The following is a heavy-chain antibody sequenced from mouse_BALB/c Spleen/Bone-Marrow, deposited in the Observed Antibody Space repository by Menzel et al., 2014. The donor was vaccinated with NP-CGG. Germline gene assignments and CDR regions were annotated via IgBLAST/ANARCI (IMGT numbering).Heavy chain of an antibody. CDR3: ARGGNYGY. Sequence: QVQLKQSGAELVKPGASVELSCKTSGYTFTNYWIQWVKQRPGQGLGWIGEIFPGIGTTYYNEKFKGKATLTIDTSSSTAYMQLSSLTSEDSAVYFCARGGNYGYWGQGTTLTVSS. D-gene: IGHD2-1*01. V-gene: IGHV1S132*01. CDR1: GYTFTNYW. CDR2: IFPGIGTT. J-gene: IGHJ2*01.